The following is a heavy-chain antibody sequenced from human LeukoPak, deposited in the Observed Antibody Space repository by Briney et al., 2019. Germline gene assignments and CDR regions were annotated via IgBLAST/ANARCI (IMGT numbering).Heavy chain of an antibody. CDR2: IYYSGST. V-gene: IGHV4-59*12. CDR3: ARRSRYYYDSSGHFDP. J-gene: IGHJ5*02. CDR1: GGSISSYY. Sequence: PSETLSLTCTVSGGSISSYYWSWIRQPPGKGLEWIGYIYYSGSTNYNPSLKSRVTISVDTSKNQFSLKLSSVTAADTAVHYCARRSRYYYDSSGHFDPWGQGTLVTASS. D-gene: IGHD3-22*01.